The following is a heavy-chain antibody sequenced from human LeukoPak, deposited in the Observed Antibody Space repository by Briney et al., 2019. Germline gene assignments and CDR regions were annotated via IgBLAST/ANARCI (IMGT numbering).Heavy chain of an antibody. J-gene: IGHJ2*01. CDR1: GGTFSSYA. V-gene: IGHV1-69*01. D-gene: IGHD3-9*01. CDR2: IIPIFGTA. CDR3: ARSLRYPEDWYFDL. Sequence: SVKVSCKASGGTFSSYAISWVRQAPGQGLEWMGGIIPIFGTANYAQKFQGRVTITADESTSTAYMELSSLRSEDTAVYYCARSLRYPEDWYFDLWGRGTLVTVSS.